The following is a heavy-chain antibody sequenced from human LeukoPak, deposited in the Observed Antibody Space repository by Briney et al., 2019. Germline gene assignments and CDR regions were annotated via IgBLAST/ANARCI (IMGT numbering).Heavy chain of an antibody. CDR3: ARESYDFWSGYSNWFDP. V-gene: IGHV3-7*03. D-gene: IGHD3-3*01. J-gene: IGHJ5*02. Sequence: PGGSLRLSCAASGFTFSSYWMSWVRQAPGKGLEWVANIKQDGSEKYYVDSVKGRFTISRDNAKNSLYLQINSLRAEDTAVYYCARESYDFWSGYSNWFDPWGQGTLVTVSS. CDR1: GFTFSSYW. CDR2: IKQDGSEK.